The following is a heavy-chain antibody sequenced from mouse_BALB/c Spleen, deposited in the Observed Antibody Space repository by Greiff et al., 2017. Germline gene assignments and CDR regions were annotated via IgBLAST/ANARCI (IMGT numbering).Heavy chain of an antibody. CDR3: ARSPYDYVFAY. V-gene: IGHV1-54*01. Sequence: QVQLQQSGAELVRPGTSVKVSCKASGYAFTNYLIEWVKQRPGQGLEWIGVINPGSGGTNYNKKFKGKATLTADKSSSTAYMQLSSLTSDDSAVYFCARSPYDYVFAYWGQGTLVTVSA. CDR1: GYAFTNYL. D-gene: IGHD2-4*01. J-gene: IGHJ3*01. CDR2: INPGSGGT.